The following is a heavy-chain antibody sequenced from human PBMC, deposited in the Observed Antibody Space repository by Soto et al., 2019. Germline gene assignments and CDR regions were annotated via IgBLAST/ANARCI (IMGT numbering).Heavy chain of an antibody. CDR1: GFTFSSYA. CDR3: AKQALNPSESSSNYYDSSGYYYYYGMDV. V-gene: IGHV3-23*01. J-gene: IGHJ6*02. D-gene: IGHD3-22*01. Sequence: GGSLRLSCAASGFTFSSYAMSWVRQAPGKGLEWVSAISGSGGSTYSADSVKGRFTISRDNSKNTLYLQMNSLRAEDTAVYYCAKQALNPSESSSNYYDSSGYYYYYGMDVWGQGTTVTVSS. CDR2: ISGSGGST.